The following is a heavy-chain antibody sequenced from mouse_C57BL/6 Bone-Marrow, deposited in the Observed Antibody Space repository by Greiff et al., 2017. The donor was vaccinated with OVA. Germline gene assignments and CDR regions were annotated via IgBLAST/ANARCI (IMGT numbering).Heavy chain of an antibody. CDR2: IWRGGST. V-gene: IGHV2-5*01. Sequence: VMLVESGPGLVQPSQSLSITCTVSGFSLTSYGVHWVRQSPGKGLEWLGVIWRGGSTDYNAAFMSRLSITKDNSKSQVFFKMNSLQADDTAIYYCAKNDGYYGWYFDVWGTGTTVTVSS. D-gene: IGHD2-3*01. CDR3: AKNDGYYGWYFDV. J-gene: IGHJ1*03. CDR1: GFSLTSYG.